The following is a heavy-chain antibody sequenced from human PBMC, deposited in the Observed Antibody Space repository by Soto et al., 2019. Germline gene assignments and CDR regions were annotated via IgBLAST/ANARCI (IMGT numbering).Heavy chain of an antibody. Sequence: RASVKVSCKASGGTFSSYAISWVRQAPGQGLEWMGGIIPIFGTANYAQKFQGRVTITADKSTSTAYMELSSLRSEDTAVYYCARARLATMIVLPPDAFDIWGQGTMVTVSS. CDR2: IIPIFGTA. D-gene: IGHD3-22*01. CDR1: GGTFSSYA. V-gene: IGHV1-69*06. J-gene: IGHJ3*02. CDR3: ARARLATMIVLPPDAFDI.